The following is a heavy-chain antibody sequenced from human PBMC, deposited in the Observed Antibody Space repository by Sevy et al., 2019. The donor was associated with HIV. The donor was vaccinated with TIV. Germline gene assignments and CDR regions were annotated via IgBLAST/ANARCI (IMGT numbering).Heavy chain of an antibody. D-gene: IGHD2-21*01. CDR2: IHHTGTT. J-gene: IGHJ4*02. Sequence: SETLSLTCTVSGGSIISSTYYWDWIRQPPGKGLEWIVNIHHTGTTYYIPSLRSRVTMSVDTSKNQSSLNLNSVTAADTAVYYCARHHANSNEFEYWGRGTLVTVSS. CDR3: ARHHANSNEFEY. CDR1: GGSIISSTYY. V-gene: IGHV4-39*01.